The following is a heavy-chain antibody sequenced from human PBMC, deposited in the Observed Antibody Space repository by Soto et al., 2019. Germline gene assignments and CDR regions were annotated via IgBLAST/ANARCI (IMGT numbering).Heavy chain of an antibody. CDR2: IIPILGIA. D-gene: IGHD2-15*01. J-gene: IGHJ4*02. V-gene: IGHV1-69*02. Sequence: ASVKVSCKASGGTFSSYTISWVRQAPGQGLEWMGRIIPILGIANYAQKFQGRVTITADKSTSTAYMELSSLRSEDTAVYYCAREVVVAATHLDYWGQGTLVTVSS. CDR3: AREVVVAATHLDY. CDR1: GGTFSSYT.